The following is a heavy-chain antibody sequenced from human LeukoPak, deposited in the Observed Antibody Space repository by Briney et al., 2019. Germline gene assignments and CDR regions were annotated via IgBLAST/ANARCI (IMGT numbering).Heavy chain of an antibody. CDR3: AKRRLGRDGYSRALFDY. CDR2: ISGSGGST. Sequence: GGSLRLSCAASGFTFSSYAMHWVRQAPGKGLEWVSAISGSGGSTYYADSVKGRFTISRDNSKNTLYLQMNSLRAEDTAVYYCAKRRLGRDGYSRALFDYWGQGTLVTVSS. D-gene: IGHD5-24*01. CDR1: GFTFSSYA. J-gene: IGHJ4*02. V-gene: IGHV3-23*01.